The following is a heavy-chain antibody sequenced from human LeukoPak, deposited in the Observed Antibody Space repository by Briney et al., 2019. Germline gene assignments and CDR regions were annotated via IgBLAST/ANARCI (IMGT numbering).Heavy chain of an antibody. V-gene: IGHV1-2*02. Sequence: ASVKVSCKASGHTFTGYYMHWVRQAPGQGLEWMGWINPNSGGTNYAQKFQGRVTMTRDTSISTAYMELSRLRSDDTAVYYCARDRSSSSIADYWGQGTLVTVSS. CDR2: INPNSGGT. CDR3: ARDRSSSSIADY. J-gene: IGHJ4*02. D-gene: IGHD6-13*01. CDR1: GHTFTGYY.